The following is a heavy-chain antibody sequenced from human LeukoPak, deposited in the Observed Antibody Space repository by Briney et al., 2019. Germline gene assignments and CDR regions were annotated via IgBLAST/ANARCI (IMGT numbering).Heavy chain of an antibody. D-gene: IGHD3-10*01. V-gene: IGHV3-23*01. CDR1: GFTFDSYA. CDR2: ISTSGGST. J-gene: IGHJ3*02. CDR3: AKGGWFRQSPSDAFDI. Sequence: GALRLSCAASGFTFDSYAMTWVRQAPGKGLEWVSGISTSGGSTHHADSVKGRFIISRDNSKNTMYLQVNSLRAEDTAVYYCAKGGWFRQSPSDAFDIWGQGTMVTVSS.